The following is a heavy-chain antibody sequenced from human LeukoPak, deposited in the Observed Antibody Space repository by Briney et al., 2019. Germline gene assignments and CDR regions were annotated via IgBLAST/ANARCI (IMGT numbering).Heavy chain of an antibody. CDR1: GFTFSSYA. D-gene: IGHD3-22*01. J-gene: IGHJ5*02. Sequence: GGSLRLSCAASGFTFSSYAMSWVCEAPGKGLGWVSAICGSGGSTYYADSVKGRFTISRDNSKNTLYLQMNSLRAEDTAVYYCAKLNYDSSGYQRNDWFDPWGQGTLVTVSS. CDR2: ICGSGGST. CDR3: AKLNYDSSGYQRNDWFDP. V-gene: IGHV3-23*01.